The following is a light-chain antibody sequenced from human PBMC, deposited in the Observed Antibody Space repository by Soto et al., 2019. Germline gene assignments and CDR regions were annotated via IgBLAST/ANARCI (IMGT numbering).Light chain of an antibody. CDR3: GTWDDSLSAMV. CDR1: SSNIGNNY. CDR2: DNS. J-gene: IGLJ3*02. Sequence: QSVLTQPPSVSAASGQKVTISCSRSSSNIGNNYISWYRQLPGTAPKVLIYDNSKRPSGIPDRFSGSKSGTSATLGITGLQTGDEADYYCGTWDDSLSAMVFGGGTKVTVL. V-gene: IGLV1-51*01.